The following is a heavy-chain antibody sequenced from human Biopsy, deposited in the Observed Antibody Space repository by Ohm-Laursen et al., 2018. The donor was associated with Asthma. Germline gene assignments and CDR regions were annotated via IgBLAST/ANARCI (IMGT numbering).Heavy chain of an antibody. J-gene: IGHJ4*02. V-gene: IGHV3-30*18. CDR1: GFVFRSHA. CDR3: AKRRGYSDLTDFDR. Sequence: SSLRLSCAASGFVFRSHAMHWVRQAPGKGLEWAAVVSYDGGVAHYADSMKGRFTISRDNAKSTLYLQMNRLRTDDTAVYYCAKRRGYSDLTDFDRWGQGTLVTVSS. CDR2: VSYDGGVA. D-gene: IGHD3-3*01.